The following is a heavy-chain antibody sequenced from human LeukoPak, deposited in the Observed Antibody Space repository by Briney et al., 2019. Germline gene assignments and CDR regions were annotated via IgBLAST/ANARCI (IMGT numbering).Heavy chain of an antibody. CDR3: ARLLELDSVDY. D-gene: IGHD1-1*01. CDR1: GFSLSTSGVG. Sequence: SGPTLVKPTQTLTLTCTFSGFSLSTSGVGVGWIRQPPGKALEWLALIYWNDDKRYSPSLKSRLTITKDASKNQVVLTMTNMDPVDTATYYCARLLELDSVDYWGQGTLVTVSS. J-gene: IGHJ4*02. CDR2: IYWNDDK. V-gene: IGHV2-5*01.